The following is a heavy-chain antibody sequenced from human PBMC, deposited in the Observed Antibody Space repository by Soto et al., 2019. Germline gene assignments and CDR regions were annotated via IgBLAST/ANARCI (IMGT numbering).Heavy chain of an antibody. CDR1: GGSISSGGYY. CDR3: ARDSLYDNWFDP. D-gene: IGHD2-8*01. Sequence: SSETLSLTCTVSGGSISSGGYYWSWIRQHPGKGLEWIGYIYYSGSTYYNPSLKSRVTISVDTSKNQFSLKLSSVTAADTAVYYCARDSLYDNWFDPWGQGTLVTVSS. V-gene: IGHV4-31*03. J-gene: IGHJ5*02. CDR2: IYYSGST.